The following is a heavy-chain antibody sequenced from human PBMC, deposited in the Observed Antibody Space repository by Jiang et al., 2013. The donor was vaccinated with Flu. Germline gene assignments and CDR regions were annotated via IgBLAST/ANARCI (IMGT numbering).Heavy chain of an antibody. CDR2: INPHSGGT. J-gene: IGHJ5*02. Sequence: VLSGAEVKKPGASVKVSCKTSGYTFTGSYIHWVRQAPGQGLEWLGWINPHSGGTKICAEISGQDHMTRDTSITTAYMEFSRLRSDDTATYYCAKFDDRRYYYDHWGQGTLVTVSS. CDR3: AKFDDRRYYYDH. V-gene: IGHV1-2*02. D-gene: IGHD3-22*01. CDR1: GYTFTGSY.